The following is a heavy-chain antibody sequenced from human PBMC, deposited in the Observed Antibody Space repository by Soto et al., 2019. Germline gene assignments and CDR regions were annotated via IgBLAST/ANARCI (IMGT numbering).Heavy chain of an antibody. CDR1: GYIFTGYH. CDR2: INPNSGDT. CDR3: ARDARGTRGFDEMDI. V-gene: IGHV1-2*02. Sequence: GASVKVSCKASGYIFTGYHIHWGRQAPGRGLEWMGWINPNSGDTEYAQNFQGRVTMTRDTSFNLVYMEMSGLMSDDTAVYYCARDARGTRGFDEMDIWGQGTTVTVSS. J-gene: IGHJ6*02. D-gene: IGHD3-9*01.